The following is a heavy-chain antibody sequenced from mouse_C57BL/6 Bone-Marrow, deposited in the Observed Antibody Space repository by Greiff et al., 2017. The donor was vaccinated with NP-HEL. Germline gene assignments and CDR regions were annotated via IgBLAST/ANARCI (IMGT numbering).Heavy chain of an antibody. CDR1: GYTFTSYW. CDR2: IYPGSGST. CDR3: AREGITTVVATYYFDY. J-gene: IGHJ2*01. D-gene: IGHD1-1*01. V-gene: IGHV1-55*01. Sequence: QVQLQQSGAELVKPGASVKMSCKASGYTFTSYWITWVKQRPGQGLEWIGDIYPGSGSTNYNEKFKSKATLTVATSSSTAYMQLSSLTSEDSAVYYCAREGITTVVATYYFDYWGQGTTLTVSS.